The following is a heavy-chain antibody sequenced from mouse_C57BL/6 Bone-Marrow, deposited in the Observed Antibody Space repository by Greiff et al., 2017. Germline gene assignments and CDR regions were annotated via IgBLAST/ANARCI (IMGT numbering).Heavy chain of an antibody. D-gene: IGHD1-1*01. CDR3: ANYYDSGYGFAY. CDR1: GYTFTDYY. Sequence: EVQLQQSGPELVKPGASVKISCKASGYTFTDYYMNWVKQSHGKSLEWIGDINPNNGGTSYNQKFKGKATLTVDKSSSTAYMELRSLTSEDSAVYDGANYYDSGYGFAYWGQGTLVTVSA. J-gene: IGHJ3*01. CDR2: INPNNGGT. V-gene: IGHV1-26*01.